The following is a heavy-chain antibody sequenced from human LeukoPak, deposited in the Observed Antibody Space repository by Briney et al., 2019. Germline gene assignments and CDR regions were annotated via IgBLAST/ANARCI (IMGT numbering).Heavy chain of an antibody. CDR3: ARTGYSSGWYYFDY. D-gene: IGHD6-19*01. J-gene: IGHJ4*02. V-gene: IGHV4-39*01. CDR1: GGSISSSSYY. CDR2: IYYSGST. Sequence: SETLSLTCTVSGGSISSSSYYWGWIRQPPGKGLEWIGSIYYSGSTYDNPCLKSRVTISVDTYKNQFSLKLSSVTAADTAVYYCARTGYSSGWYYFDYWGQGNLVTVSS.